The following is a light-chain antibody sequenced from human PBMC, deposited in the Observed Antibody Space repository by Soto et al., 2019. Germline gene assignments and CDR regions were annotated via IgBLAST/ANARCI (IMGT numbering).Light chain of an antibody. Sequence: QLVLTQPPSVSGAPGQRVTISCTGSSSNIGAGYDVHWYQQLPGTAPKLLIYGNSNRPSGVPDRFSGSKSGTSASLAITGLQAEDDAYYYCQSYASSLSVLFGGGTKLTVL. V-gene: IGLV1-40*01. J-gene: IGLJ2*01. CDR1: SSNIGAGYD. CDR2: GNS. CDR3: QSYASSLSVL.